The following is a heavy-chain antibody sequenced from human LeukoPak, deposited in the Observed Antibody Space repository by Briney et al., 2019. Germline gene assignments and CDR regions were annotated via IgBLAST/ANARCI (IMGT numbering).Heavy chain of an antibody. CDR1: GYTFISYG. CDR2: ISAYKGVT. J-gene: IGHJ4*02. V-gene: IGHV1-18*01. Sequence: ASVTVSCKPSGYTFISYGISWVRQAPGQGLEWVGWISAYKGVTDYAQKFQGRVAMTTDTSTYTVYMELMGLTFEDTAVYYCARVNDIAVVAAAAPHYEHWGQGTLVTVSS. CDR3: ARVNDIAVVAAAAPHYEH. D-gene: IGHD2-15*01.